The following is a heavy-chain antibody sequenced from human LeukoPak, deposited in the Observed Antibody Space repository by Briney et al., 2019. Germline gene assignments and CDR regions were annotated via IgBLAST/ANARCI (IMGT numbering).Heavy chain of an antibody. CDR3: AKDEYCSSTSCYTGPIDY. Sequence: HPSGTLSLTCAVSGGSISSSNWWSWVRQAPGKGLEWVAVISYDGSNKYYADSVKGRFTISRDNSKNTLYLQMNSLRAEDTAVYYCAKDEYCSSTSCYTGPIDYWGQGTLVTVSS. V-gene: IGHV3-30*18. D-gene: IGHD2-2*01. CDR2: ISYDGSNK. CDR1: GGSISSSN. J-gene: IGHJ4*02.